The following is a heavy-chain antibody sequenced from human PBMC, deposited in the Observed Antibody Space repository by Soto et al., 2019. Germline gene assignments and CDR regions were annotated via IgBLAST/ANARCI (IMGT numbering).Heavy chain of an antibody. J-gene: IGHJ5*02. Sequence: SVKVSCKASGGTFSSYAISWVRQAPGQGLEWMGGIIPIFGTANYAQKFQGRVTITADESTSTAYMELSNLRSEDTAVYYCARYYDSSSPWFDPWGQGTLVTVSS. V-gene: IGHV1-69*13. D-gene: IGHD3-16*01. CDR2: IIPIFGTA. CDR3: ARYYDSSSPWFDP. CDR1: GGTFSSYA.